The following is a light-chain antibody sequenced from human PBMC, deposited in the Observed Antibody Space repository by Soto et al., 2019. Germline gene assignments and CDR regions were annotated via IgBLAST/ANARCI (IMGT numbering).Light chain of an antibody. CDR3: QQYANSLIT. V-gene: IGKV3-20*01. J-gene: IGKJ5*01. CDR2: GAS. CDR1: QSVSSSY. Sequence: EIVLTQSPGTLSLSPGERATLSCRASQSVSSSYLAWYQQQPGQAPRLLIYGASSRATGIPDRFSGSGSGTDFTLTISRLEPEDFAVYYCQQYANSLITFGQGTRLEIK.